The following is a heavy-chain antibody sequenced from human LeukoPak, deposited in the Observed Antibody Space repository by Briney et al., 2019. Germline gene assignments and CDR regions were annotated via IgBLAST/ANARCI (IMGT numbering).Heavy chain of an antibody. CDR2: IYSGGST. J-gene: IGHJ4*02. V-gene: IGHV3-53*01. CDR3: ARATGHSSGWYPGY. Sequence: GGSLRLSCAASGFTVSSNYMSWVRQAPGKGLEWVSVIYSGGSTYYADSVKGRFTISRDNSKNTPYLQMNSLRAEDTAVYYCARATGHSSGWYPGYWGQGTLVTVSS. D-gene: IGHD6-19*01. CDR1: GFTVSSNY.